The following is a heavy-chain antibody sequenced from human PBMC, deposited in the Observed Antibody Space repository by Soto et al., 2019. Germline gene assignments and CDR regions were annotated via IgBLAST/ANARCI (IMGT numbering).Heavy chain of an antibody. V-gene: IGHV4-39*01. J-gene: IGHJ3*02. CDR3: ARLAYYDYIWDTRGAFDI. CDR1: GGSISSSGYY. D-gene: IGHD3-16*01. Sequence: SETLSLTCTVPGGSISSSGYYWGWIRQPPGKGLEWIGSIYYSGSTYYNPSLKSRVTISVDTSKNQFSLKLSSVTAADTAAYYCARLAYYDYIWDTRGAFDIWGQGTMVTVSS. CDR2: IYYSGST.